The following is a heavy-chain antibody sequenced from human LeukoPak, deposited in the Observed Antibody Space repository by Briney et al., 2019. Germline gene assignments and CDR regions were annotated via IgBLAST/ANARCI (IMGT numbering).Heavy chain of an antibody. CDR3: ARAIPRDGYNLPGFDY. J-gene: IGHJ4*02. CDR2: ISSSGSTI. V-gene: IGHV3-11*01. D-gene: IGHD5-24*01. CDR1: GFTFSDYY. Sequence: KPGGSLRLSCAASGFTFSDYYMSWIRQAPGKGLEWVSHISSSGSTIYYADSVKGRFTISRDNAKNSLYLQMNSLRAEGTAVYYCARAIPRDGYNLPGFDYWGQGTLVTVSS.